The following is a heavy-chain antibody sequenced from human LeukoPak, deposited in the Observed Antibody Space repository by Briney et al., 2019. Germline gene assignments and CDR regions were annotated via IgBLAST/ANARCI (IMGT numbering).Heavy chain of an antibody. CDR2: IYTSGST. V-gene: IGHV4-4*07. CDR3: ASGYNSYGYSRAYYYYYMDV. D-gene: IGHD5-18*01. Sequence: PSETLSLTCTVSGGSISSYYWSWIRQPAGKGLEWIGRIYTSGSTNYNPSLKSRVTISVDTSKNQFSLKLSSVTAADTAVYYCASGYNSYGYSRAYYYYYMDVWGKGTTVTISS. CDR1: GGSISSYY. J-gene: IGHJ6*03.